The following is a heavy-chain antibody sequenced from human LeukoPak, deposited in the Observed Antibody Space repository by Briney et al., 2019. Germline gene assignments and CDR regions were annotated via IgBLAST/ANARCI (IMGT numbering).Heavy chain of an antibody. V-gene: IGHV4-4*07. CDR2: IYTSGST. CDR3: ARADQTAAGLPDAFGI. J-gene: IGHJ3*02. CDR1: GGSISSYY. D-gene: IGHD6-13*01. Sequence: SETLSLTCTVSGGSISSYYWSWIRQPAGKGLEWIGRIYTSGSTNYNPSLKSRVTMSVDTSKNQFSLKLSSVAAADTAVYYCARADQTAAGLPDAFGIWGQGTMVTVSS.